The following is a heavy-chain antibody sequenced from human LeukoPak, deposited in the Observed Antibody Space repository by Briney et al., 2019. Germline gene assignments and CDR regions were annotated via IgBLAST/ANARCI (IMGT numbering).Heavy chain of an antibody. CDR1: GGSISGYY. Sequence: SETLSLTCTVSGGSISGYYWSWIRQPAGKGLEWIGRIYNSEIINYNPSLKSRVTMSIDTSKNQFSLKLNSVTAADTAVYYCARDRSSSYTRDWFDPWGQGVLVTVSS. CDR3: ARDRSSSYTRDWFDP. CDR2: IYNSEII. V-gene: IGHV4-4*07. D-gene: IGHD6-13*01. J-gene: IGHJ5*02.